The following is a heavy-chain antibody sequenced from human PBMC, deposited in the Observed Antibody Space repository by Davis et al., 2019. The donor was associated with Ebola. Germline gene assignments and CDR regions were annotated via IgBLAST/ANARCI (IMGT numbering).Heavy chain of an antibody. J-gene: IGHJ6*01. CDR3: ARWDVLRFLELLSLLGMDV. D-gene: IGHD3-3*01. Sequence: GESLKISCAASGFTVSSNYMSWVRQAPGKGLEWVSVIYSGGSTYYADSVKGRFTISRDNSKNTLYLQMNSLRAEDTAVYYCARWDVLRFLELLSLLGMDVWGQGTTVTGSS. CDR2: IYSGGST. CDR1: GFTVSSNY. V-gene: IGHV3-66*01.